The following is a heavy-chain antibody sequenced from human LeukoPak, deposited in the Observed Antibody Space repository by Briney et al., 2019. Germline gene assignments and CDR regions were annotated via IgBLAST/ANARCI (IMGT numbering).Heavy chain of an antibody. J-gene: IGHJ4*02. CDR1: GYTFTGYY. Sequence: ASVKVSCKASGYTFTGYYMHWVRQAPGQGLEWMGWINPNSGGTNYAQKFQGRVTMTRDTSISTAYMELSRLRSDDTAVYYCARATAVAPLRIDYWGQGTLVTVSS. D-gene: IGHD6-19*01. CDR3: ARATAVAPLRIDY. CDR2: INPNSGGT. V-gene: IGHV1-2*02.